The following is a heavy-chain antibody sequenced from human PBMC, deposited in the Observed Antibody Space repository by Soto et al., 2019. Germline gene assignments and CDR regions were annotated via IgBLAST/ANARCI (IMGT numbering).Heavy chain of an antibody. CDR3: AREPVYDYVWGSYRILDY. CDR1: GFTFSSYG. D-gene: IGHD3-16*02. V-gene: IGHV3-33*01. Sequence: GGSLRLSCAASGFTFSSYGMHWVRQAPGKGLEWVAVIWYDGSNKYYADSVKGRFTISRDNSKNTLYLQMNSLRAEDTAVYYCAREPVYDYVWGSYRILDYWGQGTLVTVSS. CDR2: IWYDGSNK. J-gene: IGHJ4*02.